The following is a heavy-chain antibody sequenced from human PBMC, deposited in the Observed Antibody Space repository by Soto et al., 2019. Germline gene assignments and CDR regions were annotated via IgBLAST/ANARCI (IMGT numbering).Heavy chain of an antibody. Sequence: PSETLSLTCTVSGGSISSNSYYWGWIRQPPGKGLEWIGSIYYSGSTYYNPSLKSRVTISVDTSKNQFSLKLSSVTAADTAVYYCARQGKYSSSPWIYYFDYWGQGTLVTVSS. CDR2: IYYSGST. CDR3: ARQGKYSSSPWIYYFDY. D-gene: IGHD6-6*01. J-gene: IGHJ4*02. V-gene: IGHV4-39*01. CDR1: GGSISSNSYY.